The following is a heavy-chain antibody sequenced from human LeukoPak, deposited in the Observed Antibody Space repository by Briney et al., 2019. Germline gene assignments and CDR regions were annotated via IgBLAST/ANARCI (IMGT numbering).Heavy chain of an antibody. J-gene: IGHJ4*02. CDR1: GLIVSNNY. CDR3: AKAQGGYSSTWYHFDY. V-gene: IGHV3-23*01. D-gene: IGHD6-13*01. Sequence: PGGSLRLSCAASGLIVSNNYMSWVRQAPGKGLEWVSGISGSGGATYYADSVKGRLTISRDNSKNTLYLQMNSLRAEDTAIYYCAKAQGGYSSTWYHFDYWGQGTLVTVSS. CDR2: ISGSGGAT.